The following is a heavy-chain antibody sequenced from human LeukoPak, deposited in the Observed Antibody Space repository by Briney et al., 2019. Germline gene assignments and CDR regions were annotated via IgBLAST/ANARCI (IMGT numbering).Heavy chain of an antibody. V-gene: IGHV4-34*01. J-gene: IGHJ4*02. CDR2: IKHSGST. CDR3: ARASGWLPGSDY. Sequence: SETLSLPCAVYGDSFSGCYWRWLRQPPGKGREWIGEIKHSGSTNYNPSLKSRVTISIDTSKTQFSLKLSSVTAADTAVYYCARASGWLPGSDYWGQGTLVTVSS. CDR1: GDSFSGCY. D-gene: IGHD6-19*01.